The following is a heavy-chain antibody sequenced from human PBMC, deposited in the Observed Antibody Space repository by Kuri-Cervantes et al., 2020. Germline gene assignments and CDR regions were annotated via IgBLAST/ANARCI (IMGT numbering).Heavy chain of an antibody. D-gene: IGHD6-13*01. V-gene: IGHV1-2*02. CDR2: INPNSGGT. CDR1: GYTFTSYY. J-gene: IGHJ6*02. CDR3: ASGKAAAGTFCYYGMDV. Sequence: ASVKVSCKASGYTFTSYYMHWVRQAPGQGLEWMGWINPNSGGTNYAQKFQGRVTMTRDTSISTAYMELSRLRSDDTAVYYCASGKAAAGTFCYYGMDVWGQGTTVTVSS.